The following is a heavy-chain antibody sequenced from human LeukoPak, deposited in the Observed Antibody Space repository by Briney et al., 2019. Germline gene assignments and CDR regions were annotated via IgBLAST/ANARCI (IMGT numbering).Heavy chain of an antibody. D-gene: IGHD1-26*01. J-gene: IGHJ4*02. CDR3: ARGPLYSGSYYFDY. CDR2: INHSGST. V-gene: IGHV4-34*01. CDR1: GGSFSGYY. Sequence: SETLSLTCAVYGGSFSGYYWSWIRQPPGKGLEWIGEINHSGSTNYNPSLKSRVTISVDTSKNQFSLKLSSVTAADTAVYYCARGPLYSGSYYFDYWGQGNLVTVSS.